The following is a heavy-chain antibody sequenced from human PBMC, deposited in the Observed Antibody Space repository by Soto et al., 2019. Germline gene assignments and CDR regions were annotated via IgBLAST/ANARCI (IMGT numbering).Heavy chain of an antibody. J-gene: IGHJ2*01. CDR1: GVSISPYY. Sequence: QVQLQESGPGLVKTSETLSLTCTVSGVSISPYYWTWIRQPAGKGLEWIGHLYSSGRATYNPSLKNRVSMSVFRCHSSLTLKTVTAANTAVYYCARHFDVNTALDYYYFDLWGRGALVTVSS. CDR2: LYSSGRA. V-gene: IGHV4-4*07. D-gene: IGHD5-18*01. CDR3: ARHFDVNTALDYYYFDL.